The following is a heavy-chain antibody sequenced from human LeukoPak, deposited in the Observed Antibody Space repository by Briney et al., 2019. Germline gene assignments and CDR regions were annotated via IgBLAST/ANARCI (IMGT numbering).Heavy chain of an antibody. CDR3: ARGLDRGYSYARYYYYYMDV. Sequence: SETLSLTCTVSGGSISSYYWSWIRQPPGKGLEWIGYIYYSGSTNYNPSLKSRVTISVDTSKNQFSLKLSSVTAADTAVYYCARGLDRGYSYARYYYYYMDVWGKGTTVTVSS. CDR2: IYYSGST. CDR1: GGSISSYY. V-gene: IGHV4-59*12. D-gene: IGHD5-18*01. J-gene: IGHJ6*03.